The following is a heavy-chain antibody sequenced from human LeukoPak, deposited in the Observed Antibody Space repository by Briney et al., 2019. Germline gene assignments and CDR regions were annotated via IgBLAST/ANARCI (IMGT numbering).Heavy chain of an antibody. Sequence: ASVKVSCKVSGYTLTELSMHWVRQAPGEGLEWMGGFDPEDGETIYAQKFQGRVTMTEDTSTGTAYMELSSLRSEDTAVYYCATGPTYSSGWYGPFDYWGQGTLVTVSS. D-gene: IGHD6-19*01. V-gene: IGHV1-24*01. CDR1: GYTLTELS. J-gene: IGHJ4*02. CDR3: ATGPTYSSGWYGPFDY. CDR2: FDPEDGET.